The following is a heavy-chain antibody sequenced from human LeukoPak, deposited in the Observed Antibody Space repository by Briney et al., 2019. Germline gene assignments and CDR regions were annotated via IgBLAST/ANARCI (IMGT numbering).Heavy chain of an antibody. Sequence: SETLSLTCTVSGGSISSSSYYWGWIRQPPGKGLEWIGSIYYSGSTYYNPSLKSRVTISVDTSKNQFSLKLSSVTAADTAVYYGARQTLAYPPFFDYWARGPLVPASS. CDR3: ARQTLAYPPFFDY. CDR2: IYYSGST. CDR1: GGSISSSSYY. J-gene: IGHJ4*02. V-gene: IGHV4-39*01.